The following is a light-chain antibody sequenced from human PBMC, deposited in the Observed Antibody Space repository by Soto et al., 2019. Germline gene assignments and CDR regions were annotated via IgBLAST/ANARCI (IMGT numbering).Light chain of an antibody. CDR3: AAWDDSQNGRV. Sequence: QSVLTQPPSASGTPGQRVTISCSGSSSNIGSNTVNCYQQLPGTAPKLLIYSNNQRPSGVPDRFSGSKSGTSASLAISGRQSEDEADYYCAAWDDSQNGRVFGGGTKLTVL. CDR2: SNN. J-gene: IGLJ3*02. CDR1: SSNIGSNT. V-gene: IGLV1-44*01.